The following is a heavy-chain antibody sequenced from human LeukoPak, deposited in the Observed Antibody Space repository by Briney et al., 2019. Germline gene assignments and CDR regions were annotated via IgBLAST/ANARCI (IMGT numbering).Heavy chain of an antibody. CDR1: GFTFSSYW. J-gene: IGHJ2*01. V-gene: IGHV3-7*01. D-gene: IGHD6-13*01. Sequence: TGGSLRLSCAASGFTFSSYWMSWVRQAPGKGLEWVANIKQDGSEKYYVDSVKGRFTISRDNAKNSLYLQMNSLRAEDTAVYYCARDSRAQELAWEDWYFDLWGRGTLVTVSS. CDR3: ARDSRAQELAWEDWYFDL. CDR2: IKQDGSEK.